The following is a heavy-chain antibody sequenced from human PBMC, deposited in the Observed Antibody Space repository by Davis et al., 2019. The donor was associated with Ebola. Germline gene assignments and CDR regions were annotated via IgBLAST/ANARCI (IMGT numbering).Heavy chain of an antibody. D-gene: IGHD3/OR15-3a*01. V-gene: IGHV3-72*01. Sequence: GESLKISCAASGFTFSDHYMDWVRQAPGKGLEWVGRTRNKANSYTTEYAASVKGRFTISRDDSKNSLYLQMNSLKTEDTAVYYCARVDGDYGMDVWGQGTTVTVSS. CDR3: ARVDGDYGMDV. CDR2: TRNKANSYTT. J-gene: IGHJ6*02. CDR1: GFTFSDHY.